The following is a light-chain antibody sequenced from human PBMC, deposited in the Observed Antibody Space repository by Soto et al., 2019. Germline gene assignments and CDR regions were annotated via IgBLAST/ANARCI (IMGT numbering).Light chain of an antibody. CDR2: EVT. J-gene: IGLJ2*01. Sequence: QSALTQPASVSGSPGQSITISCTGTNSDVGGYNYVSWYQQHPGKAPKLMIYEVTNRPSGVSNRFSGSKSGNTASLTISGLQAEDEADYYCSSYTSSSTLEGVFGGGTKLTVL. CDR1: NSDVGGYNY. V-gene: IGLV2-14*01. CDR3: SSYTSSSTLEGV.